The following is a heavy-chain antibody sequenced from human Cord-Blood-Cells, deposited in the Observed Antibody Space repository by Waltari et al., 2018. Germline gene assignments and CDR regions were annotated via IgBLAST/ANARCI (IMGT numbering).Heavy chain of an antibody. CDR1: GYTFTGYC. V-gene: IGHV1-2*02. Sequence: VQLVQSGAEVRKPGASVKVSCTASGYTFTGYCIHWVRQAPGQGLEWMGWINPNSGDTNYAQKFQGRVTMTRDTSISTAYMELSRLRSDDTAVYYCARDDDAFDIWGQGTMVTVSS. CDR3: ARDDDAFDI. J-gene: IGHJ3*02. CDR2: INPNSGDT.